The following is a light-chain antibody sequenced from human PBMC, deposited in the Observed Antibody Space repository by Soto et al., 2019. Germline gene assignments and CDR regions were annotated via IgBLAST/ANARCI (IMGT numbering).Light chain of an antibody. CDR2: AAS. CDR1: QDISSW. Sequence: DIQMIQSPSSVSASVGDRVTITCRASQDISSWLAWYQQKPGKAPKLLISAASSLPTGVPRRFSGSGSGPDFTLIISSLQPEDFATYFCQQGDSFPFTFGGGTKVDIK. CDR3: QQGDSFPFT. V-gene: IGKV1-12*01. J-gene: IGKJ4*01.